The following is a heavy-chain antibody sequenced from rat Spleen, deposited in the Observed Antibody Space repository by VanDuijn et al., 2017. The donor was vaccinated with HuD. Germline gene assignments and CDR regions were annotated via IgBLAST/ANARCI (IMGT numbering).Heavy chain of an antibody. V-gene: IGHV5-46*01. CDR3: TRGTYYRH. Sequence: EVQLVESGGGLVQPGRSLKISCAAPGFPFSSFPMAWVRQAPTKGLEWVATISTRGGSTYYRDSVKGRFTISRDIAKTTLYLHMNSLRSEDTATYYCTRGTYYRHWGQGVMVTVSS. CDR2: ISTRGGST. CDR1: GFPFSSFP. D-gene: IGHD1-12*01. J-gene: IGHJ2*01.